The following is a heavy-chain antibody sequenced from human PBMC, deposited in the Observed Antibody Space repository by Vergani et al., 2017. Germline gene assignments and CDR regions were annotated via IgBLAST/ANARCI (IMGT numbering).Heavy chain of an antibody. J-gene: IGHJ4*02. CDR2: IYYSGST. CDR3: VRGSSGWYEIDY. D-gene: IGHD6-19*01. Sequence: QVQLQESGPGLVKPSQTLSLTCTVSGGSISSGSYYWSWIRQPAGKGLEWIGSIYYSGSTYYNPSLKSRVTISVDTSKNQFSLKLSSVTAADTAVYYCVRGSSGWYEIDYWGQGTLVTVSS. V-gene: IGHV4-61*02. CDR1: GGSISSGSYY.